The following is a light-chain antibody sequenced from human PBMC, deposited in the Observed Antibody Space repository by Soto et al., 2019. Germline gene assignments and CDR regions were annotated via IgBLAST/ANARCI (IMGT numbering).Light chain of an antibody. Sequence: QSVLTQPASVSGSPGQSITISCTGTRSDVGGYNYVSWYQQHPGKAPKLMIYEVSHRPSGVSNRFSGSKSGNTASLTISGLQAEDEADYYCSSYTSNSTLDVFGTGTKVTVL. CDR2: EVS. J-gene: IGLJ1*01. CDR1: RSDVGGYNY. CDR3: SSYTSNSTLDV. V-gene: IGLV2-14*01.